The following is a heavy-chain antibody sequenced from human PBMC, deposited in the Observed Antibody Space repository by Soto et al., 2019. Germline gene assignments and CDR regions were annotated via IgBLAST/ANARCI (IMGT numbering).Heavy chain of an antibody. CDR3: ARPSLTTADYLYGVDV. D-gene: IGHD4-17*01. CDR1: GGSVSSGSSY. J-gene: IGHJ6*02. V-gene: IGHV4-61*01. Sequence: QERLQESGPGLVKPSETLSLTCNVYGGSVSSGSSYWSWVRQPPGKGLEWIGYIYFSGTTYYNPSLKSRVTISVDTSKNQFSLRLSSVTAADTAVYYCARPSLTTADYLYGVDVWGRGTSVTVSS. CDR2: IYFSGTT.